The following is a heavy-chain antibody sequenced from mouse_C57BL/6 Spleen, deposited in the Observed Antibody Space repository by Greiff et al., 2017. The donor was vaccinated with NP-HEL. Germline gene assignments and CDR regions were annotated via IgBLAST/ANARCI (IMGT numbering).Heavy chain of an antibody. D-gene: IGHD1-1*01. Sequence: QVQLQQPGAELVKPGASVKLSCKASGYTFTSYWMQWVKQRPGQGLEWIGEIDPSDSYTNYNQKFKGKATLTVDTSSSTAYMQLSSLTSEDSAVYYCASPSGSSPAWFAYWGQGTLVTVSA. J-gene: IGHJ3*01. CDR2: IDPSDSYT. CDR3: ASPSGSSPAWFAY. CDR1: GYTFTSYW. V-gene: IGHV1-50*01.